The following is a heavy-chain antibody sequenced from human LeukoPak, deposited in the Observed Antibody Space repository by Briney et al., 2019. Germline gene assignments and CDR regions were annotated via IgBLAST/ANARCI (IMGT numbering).Heavy chain of an antibody. CDR1: VGSISSYY. CDR3: ARLTMIGIDI. J-gene: IGHJ3*02. V-gene: IGHV4-59*08. CDR2: IYYSGST. Sequence: PSETLSLACTVSVGSISSYYWSWIRQPPGKGLEWIGYIYYSGSTNYNPSLKSRVTISVDTSKNQFSLKLSSVTAADTAVYYCARLTMIGIDIWGQGIMVTVSS. D-gene: IGHD3-22*01.